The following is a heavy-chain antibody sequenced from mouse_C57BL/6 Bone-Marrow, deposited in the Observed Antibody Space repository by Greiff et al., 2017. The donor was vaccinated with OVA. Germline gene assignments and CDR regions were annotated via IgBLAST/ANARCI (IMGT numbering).Heavy chain of an antibody. CDR1: GFTFSSYA. D-gene: IGHD1-1*01. Sequence: EVKLVESGGGLVKPGGSLKLSCAASGFTFSSYAMSWVRQTPEKRLEWVATISDGGSYTYYPDNVQGRFTISRDNAKNNLYLQMSHLKAEDTAMYYCAKLYCGSSYDYAMDYWGQGTSVTVSS. CDR3: AKLYCGSSYDYAMDY. V-gene: IGHV5-4*03. CDR2: ISDGGSYT. J-gene: IGHJ4*01.